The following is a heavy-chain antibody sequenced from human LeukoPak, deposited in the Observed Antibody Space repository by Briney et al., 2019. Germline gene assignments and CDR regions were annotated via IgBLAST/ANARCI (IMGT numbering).Heavy chain of an antibody. D-gene: IGHD3-10*01. CDR2: INFSGTT. CDR1: GGSISSSRFF. V-gene: IGHV4-39*07. Sequence: SETLSLTCTVSGGSISSSRFFWAWIRQPPGKGLEWIGNINFSGTTYYNPSLKSRVTLSVDPSKNQFSLRLSSVTAADTAVYYCARDRMIKPASGGYAFDIWGQGTMVTVSS. CDR3: ARDRMIKPASGGYAFDI. J-gene: IGHJ3*02.